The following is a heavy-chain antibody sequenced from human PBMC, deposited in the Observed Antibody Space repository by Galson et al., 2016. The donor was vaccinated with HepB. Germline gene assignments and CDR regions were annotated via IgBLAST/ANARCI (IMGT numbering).Heavy chain of an antibody. Sequence: SVKVSCKASGHTFSSYAISWVRQAPGQGLEWMGGVIPILGVANYAQRFQGRVTITADKSTSTAYMDLSSLRSEDTAVYYCARGYCSGTNCYPFDPWGQGTLVTVSS. V-gene: IGHV1-69*10. D-gene: IGHD2-2*01. CDR2: VIPILGVA. CDR1: GHTFSSYA. J-gene: IGHJ5*02. CDR3: ARGYCSGTNCYPFDP.